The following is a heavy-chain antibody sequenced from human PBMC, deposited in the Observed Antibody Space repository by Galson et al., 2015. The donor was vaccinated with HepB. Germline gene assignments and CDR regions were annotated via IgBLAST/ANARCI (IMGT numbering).Heavy chain of an antibody. J-gene: IGHJ4*02. D-gene: IGHD7-27*01. V-gene: IGHV1-2*02. CDR1: EYTFAGHY. Sequence: SVKVSCKASEYTFAGHYLHWVRQAPGQGLEWMGWISPDGGGTHYARKFQGRVTMTRDTSRDTSISTVYMELSSLKSDDTAVYYCARDNNWGPDYWGQGTLVTVSS. CDR3: ARDNNWGPDY. CDR2: ISPDGGGT.